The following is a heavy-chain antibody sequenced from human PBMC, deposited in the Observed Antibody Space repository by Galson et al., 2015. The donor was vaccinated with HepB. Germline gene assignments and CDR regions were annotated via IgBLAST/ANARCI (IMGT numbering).Heavy chain of an antibody. CDR3: ARAAGRQYPDFWSGYGWYFDL. Sequence: SLRLSCAASGFTFTNYAIHWVRQAPGKGLEWVTFTSYDGTTKGYADSVKGRFTISRDNSENTVYLQMSSLRPEDTAIYYCARAAGRQYPDFWSGYGWYFDLWGRGTLLTVSS. D-gene: IGHD3-3*01. J-gene: IGHJ2*01. CDR1: GFTFTNYA. CDR2: TSYDGTTK. V-gene: IGHV3-30-3*01.